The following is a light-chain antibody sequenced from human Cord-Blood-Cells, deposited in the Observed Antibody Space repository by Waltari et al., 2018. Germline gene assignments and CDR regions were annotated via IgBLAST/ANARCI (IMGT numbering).Light chain of an antibody. CDR2: AAS. V-gene: IGKV1-9*01. CDR1: HGISSY. CDR3: QQLNSYPHT. Sequence: IQLTQSPSSLSASVGDRVTITCRASHGISSYLAWYQQKPGKAPKLLIYAASTLQSGVPSRFSGSGSGTDFTLTISSLHPEDFASYYCQQLNSYPHTFGQGTKLEIK. J-gene: IGKJ2*01.